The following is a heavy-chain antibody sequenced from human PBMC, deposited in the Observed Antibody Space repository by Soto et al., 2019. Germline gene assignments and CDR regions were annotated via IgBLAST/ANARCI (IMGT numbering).Heavy chain of an antibody. CDR2: IFSNVEK. J-gene: IGHJ6*02. V-gene: IGHV2-26*01. CDR3: ARIRRRFLEWLFSANSYYYYYGMDV. Sequence: SAATLVNPTETLTLTCTVSGFSLSNARISVSWIHQPPGKALKWLAHIFSNVEKSYGTSLKSRLTISKVTSKSQVVLTMTNMDPVDTATYYCARIRRRFLEWLFSANSYYYYYGMDVWGQGTTVTVSS. D-gene: IGHD3-3*01. CDR1: GFSLSNARIS.